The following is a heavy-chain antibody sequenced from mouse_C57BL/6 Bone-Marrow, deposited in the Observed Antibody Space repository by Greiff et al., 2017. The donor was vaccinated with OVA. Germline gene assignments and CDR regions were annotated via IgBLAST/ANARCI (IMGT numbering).Heavy chain of an antibody. CDR3: ASANYSTGFAN. CDR2: INPSSGYT. Sequence: VQLQESGAELARPGASVKMSCKASGYTFTSYSMHWVKQRPGQGLEWIGDINPSSGYTKYNQKFKDKATLTVGKSSSTAYMQLSSLTSEDSAVYYCASANYSTGFANGGQGTLFAGSA. V-gene: IGHV1-4*01. D-gene: IGHD2-5*01. CDR1: GYTFTSYS. J-gene: IGHJ3*01.